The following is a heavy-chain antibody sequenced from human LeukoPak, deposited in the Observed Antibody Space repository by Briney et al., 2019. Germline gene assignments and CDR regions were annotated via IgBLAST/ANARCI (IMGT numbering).Heavy chain of an antibody. D-gene: IGHD5-18*01. V-gene: IGHV3-9*01. CDR2: ISWNSGSI. CDR3: AKDIRDGVQLWLIGGYAFDI. CDR1: GFTFDDYA. Sequence: PGRSLRLSCVASGFTFDDYAMHWVRQAPGKGLEWVSGISWNSGSIGYADSVKGRFTISRDNAKNSLYLQMNSLRAEDTALYYCAKDIRDGVQLWLIGGYAFDIWGQGTMVTVSS. J-gene: IGHJ3*02.